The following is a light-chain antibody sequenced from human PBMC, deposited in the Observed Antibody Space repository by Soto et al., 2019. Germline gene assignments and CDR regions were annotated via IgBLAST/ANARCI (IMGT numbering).Light chain of an antibody. J-gene: IGKJ1*01. V-gene: IGKV3-15*01. Sequence: EIVMTXXXXTLSVSPGERATLSCRASQSVSGNLAWYQQKPGQAPRLLIYGASTRATGIPARFSGSGSGTEFTLTISSLQSEDFAVYYCQQYNNWPPGTFGQGTKVEIK. CDR3: QQYNNWPPGT. CDR2: GAS. CDR1: QSVSGN.